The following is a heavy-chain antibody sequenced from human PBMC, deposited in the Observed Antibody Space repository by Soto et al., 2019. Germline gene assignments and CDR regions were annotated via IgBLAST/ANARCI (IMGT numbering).Heavy chain of an antibody. V-gene: IGHV1-8*01. D-gene: IGHD1-26*01. J-gene: IGHJ4*02. CDR1: GYTFTHYD. Sequence: QVQLVQSGTEVKKPGASVKVSCKASGYTFTHYDINWVRQATGQGLEWMGWMNPDTGSTDSAQTCQGIVTMTRDTSVSTAYMELRSLTSEDTAIYYWAIKGGHYAYPLDFWGQGTLVTVSS. CDR3: AIKGGHYAYPLDF. CDR2: MNPDTGST.